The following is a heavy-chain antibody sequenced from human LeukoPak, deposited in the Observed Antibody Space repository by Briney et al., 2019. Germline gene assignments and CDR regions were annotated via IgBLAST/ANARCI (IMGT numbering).Heavy chain of an antibody. Sequence: GGSLRLSCAASGFTFSSYSMNWVRQAPGKGLEWVSSISSSSSYINYADSVKGRFTISRDNAKNSLYLQMNSLRAEDTAVYYCARVIPYSSSSPVDYWGQGTLVTVSS. D-gene: IGHD6-6*01. CDR2: ISSSSSYI. J-gene: IGHJ4*02. CDR1: GFTFSSYS. CDR3: ARVIPYSSSSPVDY. V-gene: IGHV3-21*01.